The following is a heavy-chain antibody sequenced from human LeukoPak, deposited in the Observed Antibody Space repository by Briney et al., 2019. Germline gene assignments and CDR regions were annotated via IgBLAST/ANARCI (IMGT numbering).Heavy chain of an antibody. CDR3: ARQGLVGATHFDY. D-gene: IGHD1-26*01. J-gene: IGHJ4*02. V-gene: IGHV4-39*01. CDR1: GGSISSSSYY. CDR2: IYYSGST. Sequence: SETLSLTCTVSGGSISSSSYYWGWIRQPPGKGLEWIGNIYYSGSTDYNPSLKSRVTISVDTSKSQFSLKVSSVTAADTAVYYCARQGLVGATHFDYWGQGTLVTVSS.